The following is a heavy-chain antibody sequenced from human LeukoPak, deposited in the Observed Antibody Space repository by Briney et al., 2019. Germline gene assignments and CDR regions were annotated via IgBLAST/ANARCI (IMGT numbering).Heavy chain of an antibody. J-gene: IGHJ4*02. D-gene: IGHD5-18*01. CDR1: GGSINNSSYF. V-gene: IGHV4-39*07. CDR3: ARGSSGYGDD. Sequence: SETLSLTCTVSGGSINNSSYFWGWIRQSPGKELEWIASIYYRGSTYYNPSLKSRVTISVDTSKNQFSLKLSSVTAADTAVYYCARGSSGYGDDWGQGTLVTVSS. CDR2: IYYRGST.